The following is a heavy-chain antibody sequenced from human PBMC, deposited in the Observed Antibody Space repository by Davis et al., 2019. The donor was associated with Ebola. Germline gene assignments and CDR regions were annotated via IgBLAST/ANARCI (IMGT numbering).Heavy chain of an antibody. V-gene: IGHV3-7*01. Sequence: GESLKISCAASGFTFSSYSMNWVRQAPGKGLEWVANIKQDGSEKYYVDSVKGRFTISRDNSNNLLYLQMNSLRAEDMAVYYCAIPDCSGANCYSVYIKNWGQGTLVTVSS. CDR3: AIPDCSGANCYSVYIKN. CDR2: IKQDGSEK. CDR1: GFTFSSYS. J-gene: IGHJ4*02. D-gene: IGHD2-15*01.